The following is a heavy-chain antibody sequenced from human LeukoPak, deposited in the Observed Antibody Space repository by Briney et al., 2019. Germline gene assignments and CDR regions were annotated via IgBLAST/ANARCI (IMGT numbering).Heavy chain of an antibody. CDR1: GGSISSSSYY. J-gene: IGHJ4*02. D-gene: IGHD2-2*01. CDR2: IYYSGST. CDR3: ARHWGSTSSGVDY. V-gene: IGHV4-39*01. Sequence: SETLSLTCSVSGGSISSSSYYWGWIRQPPGKGLEWIGSIYYSGSTYYNPPLKSRVTISVDTSKNHFSLKLSPVTAADTAVYYCARHWGSTSSGVDYWGRGTLVTVSS.